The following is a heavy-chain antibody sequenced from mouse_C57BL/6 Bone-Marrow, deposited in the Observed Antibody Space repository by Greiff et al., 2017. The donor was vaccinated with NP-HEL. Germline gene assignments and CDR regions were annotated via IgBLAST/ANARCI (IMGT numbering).Heavy chain of an antibody. CDR1: GYAFSSSW. D-gene: IGHD1-1*01. CDR3: ANHYGGFDY. CDR2: IYPGDGDT. Sequence: VQLQESGPELVKPGASVKISCKASGYAFSSSWMNWVKQRPGKGLEWIGRIYPGDGDTNYNGKFKGKATLTADKSSSTAYMQLSSLTSEDSAVYFCANHYGGFDYWGQGTTLTVSS. J-gene: IGHJ2*01. V-gene: IGHV1-82*01.